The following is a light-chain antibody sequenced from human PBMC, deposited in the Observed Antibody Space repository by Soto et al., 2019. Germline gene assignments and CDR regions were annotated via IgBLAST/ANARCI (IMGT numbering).Light chain of an antibody. Sequence: DIQMTQSPSSLSASVGDRVTITCQASQDISNYLNWYQQKPGKAPKLLIYDASNLETGVPSRFSGSGSGTDFTFTIRSMQTQDIAQYYCQQYDNLPLTFGGGTKVDIK. CDR3: QQYDNLPLT. V-gene: IGKV1-33*01. CDR1: QDISNY. J-gene: IGKJ4*01. CDR2: DAS.